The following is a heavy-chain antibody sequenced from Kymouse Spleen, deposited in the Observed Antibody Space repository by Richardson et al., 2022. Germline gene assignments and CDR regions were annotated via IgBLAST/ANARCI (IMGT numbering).Heavy chain of an antibody. CDR1: GGSFSGYY. Sequence: QVQLQQWGAGLLKPSETLSLTCAVYGGSFSGYYWSWIRQPPGKGLEWIGEINHSGSTNYNPSLKSRVTISVDTSKNQFSLKLSSVTAADTAVYYCASTGTLYYYYGMDVWGQGTTVTVSS. J-gene: IGHJ6*02. D-gene: IGHD1-1*01,IGHD1-20*01,IGHD1-7*01. CDR3: ASTGTLYYYYGMDV. V-gene: IGHV4-34*01. CDR2: INHSGST.